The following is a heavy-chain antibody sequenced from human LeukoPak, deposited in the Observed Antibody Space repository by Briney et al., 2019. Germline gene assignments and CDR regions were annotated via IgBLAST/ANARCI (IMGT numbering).Heavy chain of an antibody. CDR1: GGSFSSTSIY. V-gene: IGHV4-39*07. CDR2: IYYNENT. J-gene: IGHJ4*02. D-gene: IGHD6-13*01. Sequence: SETLSLTCTVSGGSFSSTSIYWGWIRQPPGKGLEWIGSIYYNENTYYNPSLTSRVTISLDTSKNQFSLKLSSVTAADTAVYYCARASGGQQRFDYWGQGILVTVSS. CDR3: ARASGGQQRFDY.